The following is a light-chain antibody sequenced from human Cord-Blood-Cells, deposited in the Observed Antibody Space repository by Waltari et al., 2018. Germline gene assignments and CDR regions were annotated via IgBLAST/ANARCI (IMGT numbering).Light chain of an antibody. CDR2: AAS. J-gene: IGKJ5*01. CDR3: QQSYSTPT. V-gene: IGKV1-39*01. CDR1: KSISSD. Sequence: DIQMTQSPSSLSASVGDRVTITCRASKSISSDLNWYQQKPGKPPKLLIYAASSLQSGVPSRFSGSGSGTDFTLTISSLQPEDFATYYCQQSYSTPTFGQGTRLEIK.